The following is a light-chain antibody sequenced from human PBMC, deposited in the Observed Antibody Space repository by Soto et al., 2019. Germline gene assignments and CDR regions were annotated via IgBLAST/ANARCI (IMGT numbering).Light chain of an antibody. CDR3: QQYNNWFPFT. Sequence: EILMTQSPATLSVSPGERVTLSCRASQSVSRKLGWYQQKPGQAPRLLIYDASSRATSIPARFSGSASGTEFTLTISSLQSEDFAVYYCQQYNNWFPFTFGGGTKVEIK. V-gene: IGKV3-15*01. J-gene: IGKJ4*01. CDR1: QSVSRK. CDR2: DAS.